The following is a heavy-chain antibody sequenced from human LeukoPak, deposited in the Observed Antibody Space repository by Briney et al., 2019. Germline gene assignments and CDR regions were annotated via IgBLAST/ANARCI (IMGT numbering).Heavy chain of an antibody. Sequence: GGSLRLSCAASGFTFDDYTMHWVRQAPGKGLEWVSLISWDGGSTYYADSVKGRFTISRENAKNSLYLQMNSLRAGDTAVYYCARVGALQAFDIWGQGTMVTVSS. CDR3: ARVGALQAFDI. V-gene: IGHV3-43*01. J-gene: IGHJ3*02. CDR2: ISWDGGST. D-gene: IGHD1-26*01. CDR1: GFTFDDYT.